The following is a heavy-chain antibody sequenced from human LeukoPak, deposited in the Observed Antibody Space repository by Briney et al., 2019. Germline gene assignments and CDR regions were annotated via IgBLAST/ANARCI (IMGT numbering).Heavy chain of an antibody. V-gene: IGHV4-30-2*01. D-gene: IGHD3-22*01. CDR1: GGSISSGGYS. CDR2: IYHSGST. CDR3: ARAWYDSSGYYYTFDY. J-gene: IGHJ4*02. Sequence: SQTLSLTCAVSGGSISSGGYSWSWIRQPPGKGLEWIGYIYHSGSTYYNPSLKSRVTISVDTSKNQFSLKLSSVTAADTAVYYCARAWYDSSGYYYTFDYWGQGTLVTVSS.